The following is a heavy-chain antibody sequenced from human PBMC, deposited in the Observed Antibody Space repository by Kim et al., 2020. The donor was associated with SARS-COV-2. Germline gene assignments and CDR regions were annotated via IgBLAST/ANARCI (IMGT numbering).Heavy chain of an antibody. CDR2: ISSNGGST. CDR3: ASSSWYGDWFDP. Sequence: GGSLRLSCSASGFTFSSYAMHWVRQAPGKGLEYVSAISSNGGSTYYADSVKGRFTISRDNSKNTLYLQMSSLRAEDTAVYYCASSSWYGDWFDPWGQGTLVTVSS. V-gene: IGHV3-64D*09. CDR1: GFTFSSYA. D-gene: IGHD6-13*01. J-gene: IGHJ5*02.